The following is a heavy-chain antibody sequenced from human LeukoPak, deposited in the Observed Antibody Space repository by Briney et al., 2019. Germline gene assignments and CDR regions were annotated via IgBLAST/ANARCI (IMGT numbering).Heavy chain of an antibody. CDR3: AREQPGP. J-gene: IGHJ5*02. D-gene: IGHD6-13*01. CDR2: ISYAGSNK. V-gene: IGHV3-30*03. Sequence: GTSLRLSCAASGFTFSTYGMHWVRQAPGKGLEWVAVISYAGSNKYYADSVKGRFGISRDNVKNTLYLRMNSLRAEDTAVYFCAREQPGPWGQGTLVTVSS. CDR1: GFTFSTYG.